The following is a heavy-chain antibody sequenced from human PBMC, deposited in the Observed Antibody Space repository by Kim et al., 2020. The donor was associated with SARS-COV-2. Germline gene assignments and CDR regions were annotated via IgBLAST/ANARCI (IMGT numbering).Heavy chain of an antibody. CDR3: AREGRMYYFDY. V-gene: IGHV3-30*01. Sequence: YADSGGGRFNCARDNAKNTLYLQINSLRADDAAVYFCAREGRMYYFDYWGQGTLVTVSS. D-gene: IGHD2-15*01. J-gene: IGHJ4*02.